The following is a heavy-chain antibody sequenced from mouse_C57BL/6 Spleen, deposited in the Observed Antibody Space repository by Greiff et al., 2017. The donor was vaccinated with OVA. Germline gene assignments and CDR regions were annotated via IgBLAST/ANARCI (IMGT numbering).Heavy chain of an antibody. CDR1: GYTFTDYY. CDR2: INPNNGGT. CDR3: ARHYGSSYNDY. Sequence: VQLQQSGPELVKPGASVKISCKASGYTFTDYYMNWVKQSHGKSLEWIGDINPNNGGTSYNQKFKGKATLTVDKSSSTAYMELRSLTSEDSAVYYCARHYGSSYNDYWGQGTTLTVSS. D-gene: IGHD1-1*01. V-gene: IGHV1-26*01. J-gene: IGHJ2*01.